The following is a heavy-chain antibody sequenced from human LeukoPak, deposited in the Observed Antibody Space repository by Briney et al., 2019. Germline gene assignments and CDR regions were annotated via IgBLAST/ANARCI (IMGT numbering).Heavy chain of an antibody. D-gene: IGHD3-22*01. Sequence: GGSLRLSCAASGFTFSSYGMHWVRQAPGKGLEWVAFIRYDGSNKYYADSVKGRFTISRDNSKNTLYLQMNSLRAEDTAVYYCAKEGILPDSSGFSYYYYMDVWGKGTTVTISS. CDR1: GFTFSSYG. V-gene: IGHV3-30*02. J-gene: IGHJ6*03. CDR2: IRYDGSNK. CDR3: AKEGILPDSSGFSYYYYMDV.